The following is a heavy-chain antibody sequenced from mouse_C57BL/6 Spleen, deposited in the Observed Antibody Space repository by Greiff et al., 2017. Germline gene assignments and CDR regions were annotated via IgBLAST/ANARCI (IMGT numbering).Heavy chain of an antibody. CDR1: GFSLTSYG. D-gene: IGHD2-3*01. V-gene: IGHV2-6*01. Sequence: VQGVESGPGLVAPSQSLSITCTVSGFSLTSYGVDWVRQSPGKGLEWLGVIWGVGSTNYNSALKSRLSISKDNSKSQVFLKMNSLQTDDTAMYYCARVYDGYSAWFAYWGQGTLVTVSA. J-gene: IGHJ3*01. CDR3: ARVYDGYSAWFAY. CDR2: IWGVGST.